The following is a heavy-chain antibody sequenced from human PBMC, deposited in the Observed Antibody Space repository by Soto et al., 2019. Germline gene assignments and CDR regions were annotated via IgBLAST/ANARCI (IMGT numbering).Heavy chain of an antibody. V-gene: IGHV1-18*01. CDR1: GYTFTSYA. D-gene: IGHD6-19*01. Sequence: ASVKVSCKASGYTFTSYAMHWVRQAPGQRLEWMGWINAYNGNTNYAQKLQGRVTMTTDTSTSTAYMELRSLRSDDTAVYYCARAIAVAGKDYYYYYYMDVWGKGTTVTVSS. J-gene: IGHJ6*03. CDR2: INAYNGNT. CDR3: ARAIAVAGKDYYYYYYMDV.